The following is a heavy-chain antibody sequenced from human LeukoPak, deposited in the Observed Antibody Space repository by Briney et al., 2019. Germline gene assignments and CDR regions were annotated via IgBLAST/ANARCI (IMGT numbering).Heavy chain of an antibody. CDR2: ISWDGGST. CDR3: AKDNMVRGITYYFDN. D-gene: IGHD3-10*01. V-gene: IGHV3-43D*03. CDR1: GFTFHDNA. Sequence: GGSLRLSCAASGFTFHDNAMHWVRQAQGKGLEWVSLISWDGGSTYYADSVKGRFTISRDNSKNSLYLQMNSLRAEDTALYYCAKDNMVRGITYYFDNWGQGTLVTVSS. J-gene: IGHJ4*02.